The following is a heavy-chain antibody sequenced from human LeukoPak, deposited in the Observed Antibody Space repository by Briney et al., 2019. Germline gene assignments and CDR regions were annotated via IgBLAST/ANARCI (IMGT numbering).Heavy chain of an antibody. V-gene: IGHV3-74*01. CDR1: GFTFSSYW. CDR3: VRGGLPNAFDI. J-gene: IGHJ3*02. CDR2: INSDGSYT. Sequence: GGSLRLACAASGFTFSSYWMHWVRQAPGKGLVWVSRINSDGSYTNYADSVKGRFTISRDNAKNTLYLQMNSLRAEDTAVYYCVRGGLPNAFDIWGQGTMVTASS. D-gene: IGHD2-15*01.